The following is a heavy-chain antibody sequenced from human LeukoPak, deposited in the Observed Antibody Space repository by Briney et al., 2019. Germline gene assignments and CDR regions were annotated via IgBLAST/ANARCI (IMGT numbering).Heavy chain of an antibody. CDR1: GGSIGSSSYY. V-gene: IGHV4-39*02. CDR2: IYYSGNA. CDR3: ARSWYYGSGRYYPDWFDP. J-gene: IGHJ5*02. Sequence: NPSETLSLTCTVSGGSIGSSSYYWGWIRQPPGKGLEWIGSIYYSGNAYYNPSLRSRVSISVDTSKNHFSLKLSSLTAADTAVYYCARSWYYGSGRYYPDWFDPWGQGTLVTVSS. D-gene: IGHD3-10*01.